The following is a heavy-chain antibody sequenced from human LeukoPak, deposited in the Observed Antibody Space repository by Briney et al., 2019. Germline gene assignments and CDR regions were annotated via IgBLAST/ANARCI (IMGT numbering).Heavy chain of an antibody. V-gene: IGHV1-69*13. Sequence: ASVTVSCTASGGTFSIYAISWVRQAPGQGLEWMGGIIPIFGTANYAQKFQGRVTITADESTSTAYMELSSLRSEDTAVYYCARGDYGTRYYFDYWGQGTLVTVSS. CDR1: GGTFSIYA. J-gene: IGHJ4*02. CDR3: ARGDYGTRYYFDY. CDR2: IIPIFGTA. D-gene: IGHD4-17*01.